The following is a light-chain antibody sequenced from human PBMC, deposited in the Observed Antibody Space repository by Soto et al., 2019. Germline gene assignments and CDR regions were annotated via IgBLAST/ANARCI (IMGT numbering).Light chain of an antibody. CDR1: RSVFFSPGRKDF. CDR2: WAS. J-gene: IGKJ1*01. V-gene: IGKV4-1*01. Sequence: DIVLTQSPESLAVSLGERATINCKSSRSVFFSPGRKDFLACYQKKPGXXPXLLIYWASTRASGVPERFVGSGSATDFTLAITSLQAEDVAVYYCQQYYHTQSFGQGTKVDI. CDR3: QQYYHTQS.